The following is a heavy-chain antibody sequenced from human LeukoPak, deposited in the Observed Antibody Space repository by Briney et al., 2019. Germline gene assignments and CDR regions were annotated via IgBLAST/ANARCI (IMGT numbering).Heavy chain of an antibody. D-gene: IGHD2-21*01. CDR3: ARCKRHKEGFDP. V-gene: IGHV3-21*01. CDR2: ISSSSSYI. Sequence: GGSLRLSCAASGFTFSTYRMNWVRQAPGKGLEWVSSISSSSSYIYYADSVKGRFTISRDNAKNSLYLQMNSLRAEDTAVYYCARCKRHKEGFDPWGQGTLVTVSS. CDR1: GFTFSTYR. J-gene: IGHJ5*02.